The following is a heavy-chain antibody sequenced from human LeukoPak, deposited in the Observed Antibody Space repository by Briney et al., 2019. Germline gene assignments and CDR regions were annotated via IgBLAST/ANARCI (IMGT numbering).Heavy chain of an antibody. Sequence: SETLSLTCTVSGGSISGYYWNWIRQPAGKGLEWIRRIYTSGNTNYNPSLKSRVTMSVDTSKNQFCLKLFSVTAADTAVYYCARDLGGYNYGYSFDFWGQGTLVTVSS. V-gene: IGHV4-4*07. CDR1: GGSISGYY. D-gene: IGHD5-18*01. J-gene: IGHJ4*02. CDR2: IYTSGNT. CDR3: ARDLGGYNYGYSFDF.